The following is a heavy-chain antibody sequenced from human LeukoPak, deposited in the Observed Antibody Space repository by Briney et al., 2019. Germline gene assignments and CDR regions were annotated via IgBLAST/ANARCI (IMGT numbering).Heavy chain of an antibody. CDR1: GFTFSSFT. CDR3: ASEGSGSYSDY. Sequence: PGGSLRLSCAASGFTFSSFTMNWVRQAPGKGLEWVSSISSSSNFIYYADSLKGRFTISRDNAKNTLYLQMHSLRAEDTAVYYCASEGSGSYSDYWGQGTLVTVSS. CDR2: ISSSSNFI. J-gene: IGHJ4*02. V-gene: IGHV3-21*01. D-gene: IGHD3-10*01.